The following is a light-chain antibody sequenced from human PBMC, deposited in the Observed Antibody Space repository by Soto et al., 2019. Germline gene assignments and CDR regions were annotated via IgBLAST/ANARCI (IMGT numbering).Light chain of an antibody. CDR1: QSISSN. V-gene: IGKV3-15*01. CDR2: GAS. J-gene: IGKJ1*01. Sequence: EIVMTHSPATLSVSPGERATLSCRASQSISSNLAWYQQKPGQAPRVLIYGASTRATGIPARFSGSGSGTEFTLTISSLQSEDFAVYYCQHYNNWPPWTFGQGTKVEIK. CDR3: QHYNNWPPWT.